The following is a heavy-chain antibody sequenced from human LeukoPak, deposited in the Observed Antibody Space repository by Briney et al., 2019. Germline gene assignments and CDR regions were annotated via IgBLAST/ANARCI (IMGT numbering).Heavy chain of an antibody. Sequence: ASVKVSCKASGYTFINYGFTWVRQAPGQGLECMGWISGYTGDTKYAQILQGRFTVTTDTSTSTAYMELRSLTYDDTAVYYCARAGYCGDGGCRGGSAFDVWGQGTMVTVSS. CDR2: ISGYTGDT. V-gene: IGHV1-18*01. D-gene: IGHD2-15*01. CDR3: ARAGYCGDGGCRGGSAFDV. J-gene: IGHJ3*01. CDR1: GYTFINYG.